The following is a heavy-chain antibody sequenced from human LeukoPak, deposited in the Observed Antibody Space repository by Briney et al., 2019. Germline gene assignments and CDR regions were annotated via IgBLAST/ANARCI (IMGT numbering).Heavy chain of an antibody. V-gene: IGHV3-11*04. J-gene: IGHJ4*02. D-gene: IGHD3-22*01. CDR1: GFTFSDCY. CDR2: ISSSGSTI. CDR3: AREIDYDSSGYYEGLEDY. Sequence: GGSLRLSCAASGFTFSDCYMSWIRQAPGKGLEWVSYISSSGSTIYYADSVKGRFTISRDNAKNSLYLQMNSLRAEDTAVYYCAREIDYDSSGYYEGLEDYWGQGTLVTVSS.